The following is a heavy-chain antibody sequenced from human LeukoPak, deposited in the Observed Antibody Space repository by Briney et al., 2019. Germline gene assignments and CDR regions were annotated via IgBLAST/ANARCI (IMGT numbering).Heavy chain of an antibody. Sequence: GRSLRLSCTASGFTFSSYAMHWVRQAPGKGLEWVSVISSDGTNKYYADSVKGRFTISRDNSKNTLYLQMNSLRAEDTAVYYCARDDYGGKLDIWGQGTVVTVSS. D-gene: IGHD4-23*01. CDR2: ISSDGTNK. CDR3: ARDDYGGKLDI. CDR1: GFTFSSYA. J-gene: IGHJ3*02. V-gene: IGHV3-30-3*01.